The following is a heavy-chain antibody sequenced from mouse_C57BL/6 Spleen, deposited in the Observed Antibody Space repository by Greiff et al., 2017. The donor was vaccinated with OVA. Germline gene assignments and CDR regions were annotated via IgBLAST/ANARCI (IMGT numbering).Heavy chain of an antibody. D-gene: IGHD2-4*01. CDR3: ARLEAYYDYLYWYFDV. CDR1: GYTFTDYY. J-gene: IGHJ1*03. Sequence: EVQLQQSGPELVKPGASVKISCKASGYTFTDYYMNWVKQSHGKSLEWIGDINPNNGGTSYNQKFKGKATLTVDKSSSTAYMELRSLTSEDSAVYYCARLEAYYDYLYWYFDVWGTGTTVTVSS. CDR2: INPNNGGT. V-gene: IGHV1-26*01.